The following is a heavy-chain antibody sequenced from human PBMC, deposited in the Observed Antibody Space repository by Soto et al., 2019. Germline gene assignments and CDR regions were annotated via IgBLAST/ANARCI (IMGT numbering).Heavy chain of an antibody. J-gene: IGHJ4*02. CDR3: AKETIAVGGPNYFGY. CDR1: GFTFSRYG. CDR2: VSHDGLAQ. V-gene: IGHV3-30*18. Sequence: GGSLRLSCEGSGFTFSRYGMHWVRQAPGMGLEWVAVVSHDGLAQYYGDSVKGRFTISRDNSQNTLYLQMNNLRTEDTAIYYCAKETIAVGGPNYFGYWGQGTLVTVSS. D-gene: IGHD6-19*01.